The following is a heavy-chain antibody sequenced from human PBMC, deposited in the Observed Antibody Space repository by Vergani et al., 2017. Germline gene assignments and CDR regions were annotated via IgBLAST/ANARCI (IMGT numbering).Heavy chain of an antibody. CDR2: ISSSSSYI. CDR3: GYSSSRTEGGMDV. D-gene: IGHD6-13*01. J-gene: IGHJ6*02. CDR1: GFTFSSYS. V-gene: IGHV3-21*01. Sequence: EVQLVESGGGLVKPGGSLRLSCAASGFTFSSYSMNWVRQAPGKGLEWVSSISSSSSYIYYADSVKGRFTISRDNSKNTLYLQMNSLRAEDTAVYYCGYSSSRTEGGMDVWGQGTTVTVSS.